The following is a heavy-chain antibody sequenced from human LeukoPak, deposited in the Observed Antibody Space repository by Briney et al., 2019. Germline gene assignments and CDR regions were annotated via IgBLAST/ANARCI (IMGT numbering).Heavy chain of an antibody. CDR2: IRYDGSIK. J-gene: IGHJ4*02. CDR1: GFTFSTYG. Sequence: GGSLRLSCAASGFTFSTYGMNWVRQAPVKGLEWASFIRYDGSIKYYADSVKGRFTISRDNSKNTLYVQMNDLRAEDTAVYYCSRGGYYNILTGFRGRILGFDYWGQGTLVTVSS. CDR3: SRGGYYNILTGFRGRILGFDY. D-gene: IGHD3-9*01. V-gene: IGHV3-30*02.